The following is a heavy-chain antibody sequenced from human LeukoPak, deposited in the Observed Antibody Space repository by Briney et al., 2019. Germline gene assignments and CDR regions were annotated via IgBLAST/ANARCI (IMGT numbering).Heavy chain of an antibody. V-gene: IGHV4-31*03. CDR1: GGSISSGGYY. CDR3: ARCLGGYYYYYFDY. D-gene: IGHD3-10*01. CDR2: IYYSGST. Sequence: SETLSLTCTVSGGSISSGGYYWSWIRQHPGKGLEWIGYIYYSGSTYYNPSLKSRVTISVDTSKNQFSLKLSSVSAADTAVYYCARCLGGYYYYYFDYWGQGTLVTVSS. J-gene: IGHJ4*02.